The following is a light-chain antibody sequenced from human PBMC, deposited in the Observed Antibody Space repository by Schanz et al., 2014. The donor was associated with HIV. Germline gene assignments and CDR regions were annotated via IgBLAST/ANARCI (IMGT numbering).Light chain of an antibody. Sequence: QSVLTQPPSASGSPGQSVTISCTGTSSDVGGYKDVPWYQQPPGKAPKLLIYEVSKRPLGVPDRFSGSKSGNTASLTFSGLQAEDEADYYCCSYAGSYTFVVFGGGTKLTVL. CDR1: SSDVGGYKD. V-gene: IGLV2-8*01. CDR3: CSYAGSYTFVV. CDR2: EVS. J-gene: IGLJ3*02.